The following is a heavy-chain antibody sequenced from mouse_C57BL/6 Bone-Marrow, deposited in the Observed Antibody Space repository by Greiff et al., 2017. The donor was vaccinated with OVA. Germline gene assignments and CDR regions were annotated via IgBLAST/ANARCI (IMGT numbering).Heavy chain of an antibody. CDR2: FHPYNDDT. CDR1: GYTFTTYP. D-gene: IGHD1-1*01. V-gene: IGHV1-47*01. Sequence: VKLVESGAELVKPGASVKMSCKASGYTFTTYPIEWMKQNHGKSLEWIGNFHPYNDDTKYNEKFKGKATLTVEKSSSTVYLELSRLTSDDSAVYYCARGGYGSTDFDYWGQGTTLTVSS. CDR3: ARGGYGSTDFDY. J-gene: IGHJ2*01.